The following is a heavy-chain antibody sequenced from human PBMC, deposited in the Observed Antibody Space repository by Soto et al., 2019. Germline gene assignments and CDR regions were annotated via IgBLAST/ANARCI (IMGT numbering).Heavy chain of an antibody. CDR3: ARVRDWFDP. CDR1: GGSFSGYY. J-gene: IGHJ5*02. D-gene: IGHD3-3*01. V-gene: IGHV4-34*01. Sequence: PSETLSLTCAVYGGSFSGYYWNWIRQPPGKGLGWIGEIDHSGYTNYNPPLKSRVTISVDTSKNQFSLRLTSVTAADTAVYYCARVRDWFDPWGQGTLVTSPQ. CDR2: IDHSGYT.